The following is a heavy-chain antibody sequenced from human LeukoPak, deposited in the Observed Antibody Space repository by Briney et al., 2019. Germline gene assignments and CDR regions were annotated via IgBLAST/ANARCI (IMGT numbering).Heavy chain of an antibody. V-gene: IGHV4-39*07. Sequence: PSETLSLTCTVSGGSISSSSYYWGWIRQPPGKGLEWIGSIYYSGSTYYNPSLKSRVTISVDTSKNQFSLKLSSVTAADTAVYYCAREKIYSSGWSYDAFDIWGQGTMVTVSS. CDR3: AREKIYSSGWSYDAFDI. J-gene: IGHJ3*02. CDR2: IYYSGST. D-gene: IGHD6-19*01. CDR1: GGSISSSSYY.